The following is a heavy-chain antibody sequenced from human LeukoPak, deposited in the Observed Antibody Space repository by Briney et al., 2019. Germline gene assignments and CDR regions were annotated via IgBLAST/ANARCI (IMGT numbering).Heavy chain of an antibody. D-gene: IGHD6-19*01. CDR3: AKESYSVAALPGVDY. CDR1: GFTVSSNY. V-gene: IGHV3-66*01. CDR2: IYSGGST. J-gene: IGHJ4*02. Sequence: GGSLRLSCAASGFTVSSNYMSWVRQAPGKGLEWVSVIYSGGSTYYADSVKGRFTISRDNAKNTLYLQMNSLRAEDTAMYYCAKESYSVAALPGVDYWGQGTLVTVSS.